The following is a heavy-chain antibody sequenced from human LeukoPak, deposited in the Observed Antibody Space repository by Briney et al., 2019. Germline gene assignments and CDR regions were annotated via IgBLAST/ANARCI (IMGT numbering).Heavy chain of an antibody. V-gene: IGHV4-59*01. CDR1: GGSISRYY. Sequence: PSETLSLTCTVSGGSISRYYWNWIRQPPGEGLEWIGWIHYSGSTAYNPSLESRVTMSVDTSKNHISLKMTSVTAADTATYYCARWGYFDSSGYFVVDYWGQGALVTVSS. J-gene: IGHJ4*02. CDR2: IHYSGST. D-gene: IGHD3-22*01. CDR3: ARWGYFDSSGYFVVDY.